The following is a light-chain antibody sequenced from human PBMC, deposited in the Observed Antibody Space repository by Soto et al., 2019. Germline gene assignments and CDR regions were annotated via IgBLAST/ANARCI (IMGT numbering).Light chain of an antibody. Sequence: QSALTQPASVSGSPGQSITISCTGSSSDIGTYHYVSWYQHHPDKAPKLIIHEVSNRPSGVSTRFSGSKSGNTASLTISGLQAEDEADYYCTSYSRSNTLVFGSGTKVTVL. CDR1: SSDIGTYHY. J-gene: IGLJ1*01. CDR3: TSYSRSNTLV. V-gene: IGLV2-14*01. CDR2: EVS.